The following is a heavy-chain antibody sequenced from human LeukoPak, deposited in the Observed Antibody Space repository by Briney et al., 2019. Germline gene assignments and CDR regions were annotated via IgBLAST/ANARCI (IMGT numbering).Heavy chain of an antibody. J-gene: IGHJ4*02. Sequence: ASVKVSCKASGYTFTSYAMHWVRQAPGQRLEWMGWINAGNGNTKYSQKFQGRVTITRDTSASTAYMELSSLRSEDTAVYYCARVRRRAVADLDYWGQGTLVTVSS. CDR2: INAGNGNT. CDR3: ARVRRRAVADLDY. V-gene: IGHV1-3*01. D-gene: IGHD6-19*01. CDR1: GYTFTSYA.